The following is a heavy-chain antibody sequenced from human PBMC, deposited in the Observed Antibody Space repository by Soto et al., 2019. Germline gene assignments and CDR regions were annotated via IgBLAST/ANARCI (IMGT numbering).Heavy chain of an antibody. CDR3: ARAHHAYKVRY. V-gene: IGHV4-31*03. CDR2: IYYTGNT. Sequence: QVQLQESGPGLVKPSQTLSLTCTVSGGSISSGGTGSYWTWIRQLPGKGLEWIGYIYYTGNTYYNPSLKSRPTISIATSEHQFSLKLTSVTAAHSAVYFCARAHHAYKVRYWGQGTLVTVSS. D-gene: IGHD1-1*01. J-gene: IGHJ4*02. CDR1: GGSISSGGTGSY.